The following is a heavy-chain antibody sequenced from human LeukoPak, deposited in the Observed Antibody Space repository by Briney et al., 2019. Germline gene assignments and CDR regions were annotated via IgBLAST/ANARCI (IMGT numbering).Heavy chain of an antibody. CDR3: ARGPLRYYYDNSGDSNFDY. CDR2: ISSDGRRT. D-gene: IGHD3-22*01. Sequence: GGSLRLSCAASGFTFSSYWMHWVRQAQGKGLVWVSRISSDGRRTTYADFVRGRFTISRDNAKNTLYLQMRSLRAEDTAVYYCARGPLRYYYDNSGDSNFDYWGQGTLVTVSS. J-gene: IGHJ4*02. CDR1: GFTFSSYW. V-gene: IGHV3-74*01.